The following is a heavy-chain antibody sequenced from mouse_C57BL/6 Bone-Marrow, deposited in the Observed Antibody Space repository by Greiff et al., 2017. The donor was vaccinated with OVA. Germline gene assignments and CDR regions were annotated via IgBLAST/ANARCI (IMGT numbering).Heavy chain of an antibody. CDR1: GYTFTSYD. CDR3: ARDYGNFHYYAMDY. Sequence: QVQLQQSGPELVKPGASVKLSCKASGYTFTSYDINWVKQRPGQGLEWIGWIYPRDGSTKYNEKFKGKATLTVDTSSSTAYMELHSLTSEDSAVYFCARDYGNFHYYAMDYWGQGTSVTVSS. V-gene: IGHV1-85*01. J-gene: IGHJ4*01. D-gene: IGHD2-1*01. CDR2: IYPRDGST.